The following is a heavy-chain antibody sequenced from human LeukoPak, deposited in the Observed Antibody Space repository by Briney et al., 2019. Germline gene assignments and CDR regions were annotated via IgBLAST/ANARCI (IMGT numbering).Heavy chain of an antibody. J-gene: IGHJ4*02. V-gene: IGHV5-51*01. Sequence: GESLKISCKGSGYSFTNYWIGWVRQMPGKGLEWMGIIYPDDSDTRQSPSFQGQVTMSADESISTAYLQWSSLEASDTATYYCARLAKARRDGYNFGFDSWGQGTLVTVSS. CDR2: IYPDDSDT. CDR3: ARLAKARRDGYNFGFDS. CDR1: GYSFTNYW. D-gene: IGHD5-24*01.